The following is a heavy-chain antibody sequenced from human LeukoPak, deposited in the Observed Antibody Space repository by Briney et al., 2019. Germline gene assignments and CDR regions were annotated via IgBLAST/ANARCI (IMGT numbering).Heavy chain of an antibody. V-gene: IGHV3-48*03. CDR2: ISSTGSTT. J-gene: IGHJ4*02. CDR1: GFAFSTYE. CDR3: AREPRGRSYG. Sequence: GGSLRLSCAASGFAFSTYEMNWVRLAPGEGLEWIAYISSTGSTTYYADSVKGRFTISRDNAKNSLYLQMNSLRAEDTAVYYCAREPRGRSYGWGQGTLVTVSS. D-gene: IGHD5-18*01.